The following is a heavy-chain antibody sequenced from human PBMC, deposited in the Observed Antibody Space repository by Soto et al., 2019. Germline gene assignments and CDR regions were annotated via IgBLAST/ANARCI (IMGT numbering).Heavy chain of an antibody. Sequence: EVQLLESGGGLVQPGGSLRLSCAGSGFTFGTYGMSWVRLAPGRGLEWVSAIKSGGETTYYPDSVKGRFTISRDNSKNTLYMQMNSLRAEDTAIYYCAKEALRINTAMVNYWGQGTLVTVSS. CDR1: GFTFGTYG. CDR2: IKSGGETT. D-gene: IGHD5-18*01. V-gene: IGHV3-23*01. CDR3: AKEALRINTAMVNY. J-gene: IGHJ4*02.